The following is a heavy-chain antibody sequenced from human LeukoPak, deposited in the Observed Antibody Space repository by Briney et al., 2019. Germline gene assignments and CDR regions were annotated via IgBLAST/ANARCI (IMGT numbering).Heavy chain of an antibody. Sequence: GGSLGLSCAASGNYWMHWVRQAPGKGLEWVANIKQDGSEKYYVDSVKGRFTISRDNAKNSLYLQMNSLRAEDTAVYYCARSGDYDFWSGYYTWNYYHYYGMDVWGQGTTVTVSS. CDR3: ARSGDYDFWSGYYTWNYYHYYGMDV. CDR2: IKQDGSEK. D-gene: IGHD3-3*01. V-gene: IGHV3-7*03. CDR1: GNYW. J-gene: IGHJ6*02.